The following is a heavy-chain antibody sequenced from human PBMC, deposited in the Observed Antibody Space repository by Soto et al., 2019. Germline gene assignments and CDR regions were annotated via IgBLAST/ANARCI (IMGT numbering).Heavy chain of an antibody. D-gene: IGHD6-13*01. V-gene: IGHV1-69*13. Sequence: ASVKVSCKASGGTFSSYAISWVRQAPGQGLEWMGGIIPIFGTANYAQKFQGRVTITADESTSTAYMELSSLRSEDTAVYYCARSVHLPGTGAAAQDYYCMDVWGQGTTVTVS. CDR3: ARSVHLPGTGAAAQDYYCMDV. CDR2: IIPIFGTA. J-gene: IGHJ6*02. CDR1: GGTFSSYA.